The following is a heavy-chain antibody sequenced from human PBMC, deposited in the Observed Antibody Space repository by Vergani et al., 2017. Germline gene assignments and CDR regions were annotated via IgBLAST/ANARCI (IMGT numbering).Heavy chain of an antibody. Sequence: QVQLQQWGAGLLKPSETLSLTCAVYGGSFSGYYWSWIRQPPGKGLEWIGEINHSGSTNYNPSLKSRVTISVDTSKNQFSPKLSSVAAADTAVYYCARGPPPYSGSYFDYWGQGTLVTVSS. J-gene: IGHJ4*02. D-gene: IGHD1-26*01. CDR2: INHSGST. V-gene: IGHV4-34*01. CDR3: ARGPPPYSGSYFDY. CDR1: GGSFSGYY.